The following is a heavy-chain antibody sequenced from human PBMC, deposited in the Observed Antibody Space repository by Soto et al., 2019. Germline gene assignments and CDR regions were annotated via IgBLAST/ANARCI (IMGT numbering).Heavy chain of an antibody. J-gene: IGHJ6*02. D-gene: IGHD4-17*01. V-gene: IGHV3-23*01. CDR3: ANVSDGDYSYYNCGMDV. CDR2: ISGSGDST. CDR1: GFTFSSYA. Sequence: EVQVLESGGGLVQPGGSLRLSCAASGFTFSSYAMSWVRQAPGKGLEWVSAISGSGDSTRYADSVQDLITISRVTSKHTPYPQMNSPRAEYTAVYYCANVSDGDYSYYNCGMDVRGQGTTVTVSS.